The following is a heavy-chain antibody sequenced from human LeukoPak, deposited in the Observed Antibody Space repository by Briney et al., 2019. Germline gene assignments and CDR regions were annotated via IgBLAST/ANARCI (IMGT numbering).Heavy chain of an antibody. CDR1: GFTFDDYA. CDR3: AKDQYYDFWSVFDY. V-gene: IGHV3-9*01. D-gene: IGHD3-3*01. J-gene: IGHJ4*02. CDR2: ISWNSGSI. Sequence: GGSLRLSCAASGFTFDDYAMHWVRQAPGKGLEWVSGISWNSGSIGYADSVKGRFTISRDNAKNSLYLQMNSLRAEDTALYYCAKDQYYDFWSVFDYWGQGTLVTVSS.